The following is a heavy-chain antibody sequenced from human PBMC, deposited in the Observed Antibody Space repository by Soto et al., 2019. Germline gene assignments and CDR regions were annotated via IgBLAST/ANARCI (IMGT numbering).Heavy chain of an antibody. CDR3: ARGASSSLAFDL. V-gene: IGHV1-69*12. Sequence: QVQLVQSGAEVKKPGSSVKVSCKASGGTFSSYAISWVRQAPGQGLEWMGGIIPIFGTANYAQKFQGRVTIXAXXSTRAAYMELSSLRSEDTAVYYCARGASSSLAFDLWGRGTLVTVSS. J-gene: IGHJ2*01. D-gene: IGHD6-13*01. CDR1: GGTFSSYA. CDR2: IIPIFGTA.